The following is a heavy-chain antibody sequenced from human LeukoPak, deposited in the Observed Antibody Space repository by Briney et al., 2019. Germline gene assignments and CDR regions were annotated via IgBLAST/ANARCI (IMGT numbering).Heavy chain of an antibody. CDR3: ARGAYCGGDCYFFDY. V-gene: IGHV3-48*02. D-gene: IGHD2-21*02. CDR1: GFTFSSYS. J-gene: IGHJ4*02. CDR2: ISSSSNTI. Sequence: GGSLRLSCAASGFTFSSYSMNWVRRAPGQGLEGVSYISSSSNTIYYADSVKGRFTISRDNAKNSLYLQMNSLRDEDTAVYYCARGAYCGGDCYFFDYWGQGTLVTVSS.